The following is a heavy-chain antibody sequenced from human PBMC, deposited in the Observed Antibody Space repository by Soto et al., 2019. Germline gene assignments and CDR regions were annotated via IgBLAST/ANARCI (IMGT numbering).Heavy chain of an antibody. CDR2: IYYSGST. Sequence: SETLSLTCTVSGGSISSYYWSWIRQPPGKGLEWIGYIYYSGSTNYNPSLKSRVTISVDTSKNQFSLKLSSVTAADTAVYYCARAYYGSGSYPNYYYYYMDVWGKGTTVTVSS. J-gene: IGHJ6*03. CDR3: ARAYYGSGSYPNYYYYYMDV. V-gene: IGHV4-59*08. D-gene: IGHD3-10*01. CDR1: GGSISSYY.